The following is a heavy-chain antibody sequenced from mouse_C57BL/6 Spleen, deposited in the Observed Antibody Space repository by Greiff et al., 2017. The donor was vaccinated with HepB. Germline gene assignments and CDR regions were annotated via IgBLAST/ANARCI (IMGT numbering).Heavy chain of an antibody. D-gene: IGHD1-2*01. CDR3: ARGGYLAIAMDY. CDR1: GYTFTDYY. Sequence: EVQLQQSGPVLVKPGASVKMSCKASGYTFTDYYMNWVKQSHGKSLEWIGVINPYNGGTSYNQKFKGKATLTVDKSSSTAYMELNSLTSEDSAVYYCARGGYLAIAMDYWGQGTSVTVSS. J-gene: IGHJ4*01. CDR2: INPYNGGT. V-gene: IGHV1-19*01.